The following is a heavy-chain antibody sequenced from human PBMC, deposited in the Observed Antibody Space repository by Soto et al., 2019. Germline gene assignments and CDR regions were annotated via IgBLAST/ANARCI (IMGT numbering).Heavy chain of an antibody. CDR3: ASHKADLVVVINYGMDV. CDR2: ISAYNGNT. D-gene: IGHD2-2*01. CDR1: GYTFTSYG. Sequence: ASVKVSCKASGYTFTSYGISWVRQAPGQGLEWMGWISAYNGNTNYAQKLQGRVTMTTDTSTSTAYMELRSLRSDDTAVYYCASHKADLVVVINYGMDVWGQGTTVTVSS. V-gene: IGHV1-18*01. J-gene: IGHJ6*02.